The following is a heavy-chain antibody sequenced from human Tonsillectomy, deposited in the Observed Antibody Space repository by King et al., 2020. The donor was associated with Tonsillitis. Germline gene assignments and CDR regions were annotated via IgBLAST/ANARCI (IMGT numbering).Heavy chain of an antibody. CDR1: GCTFSSYG. CDR3: ARDRDYDSSGYITIAVC. Sequence: VQLVQSGAEVKKPGSSVKVSCKASGCTFSSYGISWVRQAPGQGLEWMGGIIPIFGTANYAQKFQGRVTITADESTSTAYMELSSLRSEDTAVYYCARDRDYDSSGYITIAVCWGQGTLVIVSA. CDR2: IIPIFGTA. J-gene: IGHJ4*02. V-gene: IGHV1-69*12. D-gene: IGHD3-22*01.